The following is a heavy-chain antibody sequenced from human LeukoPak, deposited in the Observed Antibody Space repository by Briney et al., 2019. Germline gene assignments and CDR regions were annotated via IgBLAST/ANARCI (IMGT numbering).Heavy chain of an antibody. CDR3: ARGPDYGDRLDFFDY. D-gene: IGHD4-17*01. Sequence: LRLSCPASGFTFRRHWMGGVRQAPGKGPEGVASIKQDGSQYYVDSVKGRFIISRDNAKNSLYLQMNSLRAEDTAVYSCARGPDYGDRLDFFDYWGQGTLVTVSS. CDR2: IKQDGSQ. V-gene: IGHV3-7*01. J-gene: IGHJ4*02. CDR1: GFTFRRHW.